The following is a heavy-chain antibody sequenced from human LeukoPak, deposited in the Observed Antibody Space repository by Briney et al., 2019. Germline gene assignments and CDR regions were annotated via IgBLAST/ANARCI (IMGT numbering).Heavy chain of an antibody. CDR2: IYWSGSI. V-gene: IGHV4-31*03. D-gene: IGHD2-2*01. J-gene: IGHJ3*02. CDR3: ARDFAVYCSSTSCYAPNPFDI. CDR1: GGSISSGGDY. Sequence: SETLSLTCTVSGGSISSGGDYWSWIRQPPGKGLEWIGYIYWSGSIYYNPSLKSRVTISVDTSKHQFSLKLSSVTAADTAVYYCARDFAVYCSSTSCYAPNPFDIWGQGTMVTVSS.